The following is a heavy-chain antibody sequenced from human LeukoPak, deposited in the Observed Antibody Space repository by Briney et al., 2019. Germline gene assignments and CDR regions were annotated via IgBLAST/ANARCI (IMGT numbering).Heavy chain of an antibody. CDR1: GGTFSSYA. CDR3: ARDGVKKSGYSSSWYGVDY. J-gene: IGHJ4*02. D-gene: IGHD6-13*01. CDR2: IIPILGIA. V-gene: IGHV1-69*04. Sequence: ASVKVSCKASGGTFSSYAISWVRQAPGQGLEWMGRIIPILGIANYAQKFQGRVTITADKSTSTAYIELSSLRSEDTAVYYCARDGVKKSGYSSSWYGVDYWGQGTLVTVSS.